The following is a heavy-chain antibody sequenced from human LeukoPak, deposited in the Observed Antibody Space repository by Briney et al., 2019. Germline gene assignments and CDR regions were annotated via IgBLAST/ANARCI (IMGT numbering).Heavy chain of an antibody. CDR1: GFTISGHY. V-gene: IGHV3-11*01. Sequence: GGSLRLSCAASGFTISGHYMTWIRQAPGKGLEWLSHITSGGGMIYYAESVKGRFTISRDNAKNSLSLQMTGLRAQDTAMYFCARFQLLRFGDLLNYDFGLDVWGLGTTVTVSS. J-gene: IGHJ6*02. D-gene: IGHD3-10*01. CDR2: ITSGGGMI. CDR3: ARFQLLRFGDLLNYDFGLDV.